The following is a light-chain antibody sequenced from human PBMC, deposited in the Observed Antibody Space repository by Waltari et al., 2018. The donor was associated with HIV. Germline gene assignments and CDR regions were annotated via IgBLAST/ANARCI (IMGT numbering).Light chain of an antibody. J-gene: IGLJ2*01. V-gene: IGLV2-8*01. CDR3: SSYAGSNNYVV. CDR1: SSDVGGYNY. CDR2: EVT. Sequence: QSALTQPPSASGSPGQPVTIACTGTSSDVGGYNYVSWYQQYPGKAPKLMIYEVTKRPSGVPDRCSGSKSGNTASLTVAWLQAEDEADYYCSSYAGSNNYVVFGGGTRLTVL.